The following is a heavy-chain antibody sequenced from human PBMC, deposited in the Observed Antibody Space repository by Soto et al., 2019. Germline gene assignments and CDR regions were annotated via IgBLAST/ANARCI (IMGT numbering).Heavy chain of an antibody. CDR3: AHLPGGVVIAQH. CDR1: GFSLSTSGVG. J-gene: IGHJ1*01. V-gene: IGHV2-5*02. D-gene: IGHD2-21*01. Sequence: QITLKESGPTLVKPTQTLTLTCTFSGFSLSTSGVGVGWIRQPPGKALVWLALIYWDDDKRYSPSLKSRLTITKDTSKNQVVLTMTNMDPVDTATYFCAHLPGGVVIAQHWGQGTLVTVSS. CDR2: IYWDDDK.